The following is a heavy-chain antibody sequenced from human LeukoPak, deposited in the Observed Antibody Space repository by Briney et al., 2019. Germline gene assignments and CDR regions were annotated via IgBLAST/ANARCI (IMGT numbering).Heavy chain of an antibody. Sequence: GGSLRLSCAASGFTFSSYWMSRVRQAPGKGLEWVANIKQDGSEKYYVDSVKGRFTISRDNAKNSLYLQMNSLRAEDTAVYYCARADGAANYYYGMDVWGQGPRSPSP. CDR2: IKQDGSEK. V-gene: IGHV3-7*01. J-gene: IGHJ6*02. D-gene: IGHD4/OR15-4a*01. CDR3: ARADGAANYYYGMDV. CDR1: GFTFSSYW.